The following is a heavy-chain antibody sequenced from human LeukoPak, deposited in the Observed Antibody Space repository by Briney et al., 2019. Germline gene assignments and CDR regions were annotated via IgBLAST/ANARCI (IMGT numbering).Heavy chain of an antibody. J-gene: IGHJ6*03. V-gene: IGHV4-34*01. Sequence: PSETLSLTCAVYGGSFSGYYWSWIRQPPGKGLEWIGEINHSGSTNYNPSLKSRVTISVDTSKNQFSLKLSSVTAADTAVYYCARHVRGKRASRYMDVWGKGTTVTISS. CDR2: INHSGST. CDR3: ARHVRGKRASRYMDV. CDR1: GGSFSGYY. D-gene: IGHD2/OR15-2a*01.